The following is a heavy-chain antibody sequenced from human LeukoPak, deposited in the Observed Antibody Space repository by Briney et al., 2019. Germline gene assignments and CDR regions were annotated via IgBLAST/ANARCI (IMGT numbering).Heavy chain of an antibody. CDR1: GGSFSGYY. Sequence: PSETLSLTCAVYGGSFSGYYWSWIRQPPGKGLEWVAVIAYDGSRAFYADSVKGRFTISRDNSKNTMSVQMDDLRAEDTAVYYCTRYNNDHFDYWGQGTLVTVSS. CDR3: TRYNNDHFDY. D-gene: IGHD1-14*01. CDR2: IAYDGSRA. J-gene: IGHJ4*02. V-gene: IGHV3-33*08.